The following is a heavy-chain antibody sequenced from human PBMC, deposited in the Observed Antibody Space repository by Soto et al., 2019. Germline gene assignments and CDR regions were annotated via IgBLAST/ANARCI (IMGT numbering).Heavy chain of an antibody. CDR2: IYYSGST. V-gene: IGHV4-59*01. D-gene: IGHD3-16*01. J-gene: IGHJ5*02. CDR1: GGSISSYY. CDR3: ARAYDYVNWFDP. Sequence: PSETLSLTCTVSGGSISSYYWSWIRQPPGKGLEWIGYIYYSGSTNYNPSLKSRVTISVDTSKNQFSLKLSSVTAADTAVYYCARAYDYVNWFDPWGQGTLVTVSS.